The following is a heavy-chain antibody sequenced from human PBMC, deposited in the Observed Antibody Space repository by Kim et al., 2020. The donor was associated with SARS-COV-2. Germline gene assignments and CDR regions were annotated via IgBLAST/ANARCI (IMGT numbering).Heavy chain of an antibody. V-gene: IGHV4-34*01. CDR2: INHSGST. CDR1: GGSFSGYY. D-gene: IGHD5-18*01. J-gene: IGHJ5*02. Sequence: SETLSLTCAVYGGSFSGYYWSWIRQPPGKGLEWIGEINHSGSTNYNPSLKSRVTISVDTSKNQFSLKLSSVTAADTAVYYCARGRRGYSYGYTANWFDPWGQGTLVTVSS. CDR3: ARGRRGYSYGYTANWFDP.